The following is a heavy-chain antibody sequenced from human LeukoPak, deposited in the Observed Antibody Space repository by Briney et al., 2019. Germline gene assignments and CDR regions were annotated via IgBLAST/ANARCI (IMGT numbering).Heavy chain of an antibody. J-gene: IGHJ2*01. CDR2: IGTADGNT. Sequence: PGRSLRLSCAASELTISTNVFTWVRQAPGKGLEWVSIIGTADGNTYYADSVKGRFVISRDNSKNTVYLQMHSLRAEDTAVYYCAKGEGYCSAGTCYRYFDLWGRGTLVTVSS. D-gene: IGHD2-15*01. V-gene: IGHV3-23*01. CDR3: AKGEGYCSAGTCYRYFDL. CDR1: ELTISTNV.